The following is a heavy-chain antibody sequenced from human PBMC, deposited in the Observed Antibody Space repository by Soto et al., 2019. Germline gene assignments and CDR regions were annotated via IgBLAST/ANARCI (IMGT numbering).Heavy chain of an antibody. Sequence: ASVKVSCKASGYTFTGYYRHWVRQAPGQGLEWMGWINPNSGGTNYAQKFQGWVTMTRDTSISTAYMELSRLRSDDTALYYCARGAPAGASVHMDVWGKGTTVTVSS. V-gene: IGHV1-2*04. CDR2: INPNSGGT. J-gene: IGHJ6*03. D-gene: IGHD2-2*01. CDR1: GYTFTGYY. CDR3: ARGAPAGASVHMDV.